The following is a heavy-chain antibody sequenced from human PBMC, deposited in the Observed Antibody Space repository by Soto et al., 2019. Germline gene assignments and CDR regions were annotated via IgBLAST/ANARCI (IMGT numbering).Heavy chain of an antibody. D-gene: IGHD3-10*02. J-gene: IGHJ4*02. Sequence: EVQLVESGGVVVQPGGSLRLSCVASGFTFDDYTMHWVRQAPGKGLEWVSLINWDADTTHYADSVKGRFTISRDNTKNSLYLQLNILRTEDSALDDCAKEYDGRLFPFFDDGGQGTLVTVSS. CDR2: INWDADTT. CDR3: AKEYDGRLFPFFDD. CDR1: GFTFDDYT. V-gene: IGHV3-43*01.